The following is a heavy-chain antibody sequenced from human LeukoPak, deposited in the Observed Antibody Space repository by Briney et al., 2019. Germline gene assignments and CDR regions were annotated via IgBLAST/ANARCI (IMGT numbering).Heavy chain of an antibody. CDR2: IYYSGRT. CDR3: ARRRYYDGSGYLE. J-gene: IGHJ1*01. Sequence: PSGTLPLTCSVSGDSISRSDSYWDWIRQPPGKRLEWIGTIYYSGRTYYSPSLNSRVTMSVDTSSNQFSLNLRSATAADTAVYYCARRRYYDGSGYLEWGQGTLLSVSS. D-gene: IGHD3-22*01. CDR1: GDSISRSDSY. V-gene: IGHV4-39*01.